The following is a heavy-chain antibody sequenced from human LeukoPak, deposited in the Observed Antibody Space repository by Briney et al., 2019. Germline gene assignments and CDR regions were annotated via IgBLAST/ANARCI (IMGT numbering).Heavy chain of an antibody. CDR2: IYYSGST. Sequence: PSETLSLTCTVSGGSISSGDYYWSWIRQPPGKGLKWIGYIYYSGSTYCTPSLRGRVTISVDTSENQFSLNLSSVTAADTAVYYCARGYSLDYWGQGTLVTVSS. V-gene: IGHV4-30-4*01. J-gene: IGHJ4*02. CDR3: ARGYSLDY. CDR1: GGSISSGDYY. D-gene: IGHD5-18*01.